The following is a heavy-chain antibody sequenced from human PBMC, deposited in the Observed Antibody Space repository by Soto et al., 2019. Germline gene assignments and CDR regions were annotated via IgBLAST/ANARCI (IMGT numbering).Heavy chain of an antibody. CDR1: GGTFSSYA. V-gene: IGHV1-69*01. CDR3: ARESCTNGVCYWVGNWFDP. J-gene: IGHJ5*02. CDR2: IIPIFGTA. Sequence: QVQLVQSGAEVKKPGSSVNVSCKASGGTFSSYAISWVRQAPGQGLEWMGGIIPIFGTANYAQKFQGRVTITADESTSTAYMELSSLRSEDTAVYYCARESCTNGVCYWVGNWFDPWGQGTLVTVSS. D-gene: IGHD2-8*01.